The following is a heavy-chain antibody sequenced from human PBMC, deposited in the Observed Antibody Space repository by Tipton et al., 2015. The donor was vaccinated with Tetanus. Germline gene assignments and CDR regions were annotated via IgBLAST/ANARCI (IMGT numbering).Heavy chain of an antibody. D-gene: IGHD2-2*01. Sequence: TLSLTCTVYGGSISSSTYYWGWLRQPPGKGLEWIATIYYTGSTYYNPSLKSRVTISIDTSKNQFSLKLNSVTAADTAVYYCARAGQRSTSWHYWFDPWGQGTLVTVSS. V-gene: IGHV4-39*07. J-gene: IGHJ5*02. CDR3: ARAGQRSTSWHYWFDP. CDR1: GGSISSSTYY. CDR2: IYYTGST.